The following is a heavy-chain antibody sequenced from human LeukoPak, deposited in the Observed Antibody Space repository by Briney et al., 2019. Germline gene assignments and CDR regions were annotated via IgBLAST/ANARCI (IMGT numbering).Heavy chain of an antibody. CDR3: ARVRVQGVIANWFDP. CDR2: INPNSGGT. Sequence: ASVKVSCKASGYTFTGYYMHWVRQAPGQGLEWMGWINPNSGGTNYAQKFQGWVTMTRDTSISTAYMELSRLRSDDTAVYYCARVRVQGVIANWFDPWGQGTLVTVSS. CDR1: GYTFTGYY. D-gene: IGHD3-10*01. V-gene: IGHV1-2*04. J-gene: IGHJ5*02.